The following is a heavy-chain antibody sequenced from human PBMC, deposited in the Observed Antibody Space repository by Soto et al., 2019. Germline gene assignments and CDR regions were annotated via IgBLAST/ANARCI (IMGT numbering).Heavy chain of an antibody. Sequence: QVQLVQSGAEVTKPGSSVKVSCTASGGTFSSYAISWARQAPGPGLEWMGGIIPIFGIANYAQKFQGRVTLTADESTSTAYMELSSLRSEDTAVYYWAGTQVWSGTSSPPNFDDYYGMDVWGQGTTVTVSS. V-gene: IGHV1-69*01. J-gene: IGHJ6*02. CDR3: AGTQVWSGTSSPPNFDDYYGMDV. D-gene: IGHD3-3*01. CDR1: GGTFSSYA. CDR2: IIPIFGIA.